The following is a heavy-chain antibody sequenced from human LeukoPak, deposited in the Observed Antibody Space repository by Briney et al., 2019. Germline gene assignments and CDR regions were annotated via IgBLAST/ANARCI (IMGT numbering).Heavy chain of an antibody. D-gene: IGHD1-14*01. Sequence: GGSLRLSCAASGFTFRSYEMNWVRQAPGKGLEWVSYISSSGSLIYYADSVKGRFTISRDNSKNTLHLQMHSLRAEDTAVYYCAKGNQRAYDAFDIWGQGTMVTVSS. CDR2: ISSSGSLI. J-gene: IGHJ3*02. CDR3: AKGNQRAYDAFDI. CDR1: GFTFRSYE. V-gene: IGHV3-48*03.